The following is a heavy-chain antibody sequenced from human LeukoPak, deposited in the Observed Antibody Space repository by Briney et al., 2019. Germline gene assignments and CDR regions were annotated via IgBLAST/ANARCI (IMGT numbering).Heavy chain of an antibody. D-gene: IGHD3-10*01. V-gene: IGHV3-23*01. CDR2: ISGSGGST. CDR1: GFTFSSYA. CDR3: AKEEWPYYYGSGSLNLQLDY. J-gene: IGHJ4*02. Sequence: QAGGSLRLSCAASGFTFSSYAMSWVRQAPGKGLEWVSAISGSGGSTYYADSVKGRFTISRDNSKNTLYLQMNSLRAEDTAVYYCAKEEWPYYYGSGSLNLQLDYWGQGTLVTVSS.